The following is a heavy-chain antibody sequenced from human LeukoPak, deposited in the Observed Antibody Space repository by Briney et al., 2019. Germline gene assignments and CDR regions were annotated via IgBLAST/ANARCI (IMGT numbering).Heavy chain of an antibody. J-gene: IGHJ5*02. CDR2: INPNSGGT. CDR3: AGGEDIYCSGGSCYQLGWFDP. CDR1: GYTFTGYY. Sequence: ASVKVSCKASGYTFTGYYMHWVRQAPGQGLEWMGWINPNSGGTNYAQKFQGRVTMTGDTSISTAYMELSRLRSDDTAVYYCAGGEDIYCSGGSCYQLGWFDPWGQGTLVTVSS. D-gene: IGHD2-15*01. V-gene: IGHV1-2*02.